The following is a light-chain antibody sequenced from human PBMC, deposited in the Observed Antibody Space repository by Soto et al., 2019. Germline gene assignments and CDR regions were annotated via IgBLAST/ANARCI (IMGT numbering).Light chain of an antibody. V-gene: IGKV1-5*03. CDR1: QSISSW. CDR2: KAS. CDR3: KQYNSYSHT. Sequence: DIQMTQSPSTLSASVGDRVTITCRASQSISSWLAWYQQKPGKAPKLLIYKASSLESGVPSRFSGGESGTEFTLTISSLQPDDFATYYCKQYNSYSHTFGQGTKLEIK. J-gene: IGKJ2*01.